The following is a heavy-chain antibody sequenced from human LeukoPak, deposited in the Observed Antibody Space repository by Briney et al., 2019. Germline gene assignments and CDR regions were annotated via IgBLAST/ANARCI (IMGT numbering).Heavy chain of an antibody. D-gene: IGHD2-15*01. CDR1: GFTFSGYV. CDR3: ARDQIGYCSSGSCYTFEY. Sequence: GGSLRLSCAASGFTFSGYVMHWVRQAPGMGLEWVAVISYDGSNKYFADSVKGRWSISRDNSKNTLYLQMDSLRTEDTAVYYCARDQIGYCSSGSCYTFEYWGQGTLVSVSS. V-gene: IGHV3-30*04. CDR2: ISYDGSNK. J-gene: IGHJ4*02.